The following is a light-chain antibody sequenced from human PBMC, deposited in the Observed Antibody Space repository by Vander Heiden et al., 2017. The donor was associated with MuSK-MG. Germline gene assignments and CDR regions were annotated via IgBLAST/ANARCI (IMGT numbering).Light chain of an antibody. Sequence: QSVLTQPPSESGTPGQTVTISCSGSASNIAQYSVSWYQQVPQTAPRVLIYRSHQRPSGVPDRFSGSKSGTSASLAISGLQSEDEADYYCAAWDDSLNAVVFGGGTKLTVL. CDR3: AAWDDSLNAVV. CDR1: ASNIAQYS. CDR2: RSH. V-gene: IGLV1-44*01. J-gene: IGLJ2*01.